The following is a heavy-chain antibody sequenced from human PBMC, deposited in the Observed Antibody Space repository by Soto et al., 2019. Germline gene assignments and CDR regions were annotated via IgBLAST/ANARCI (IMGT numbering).Heavy chain of an antibody. CDR3: ARAPRRSFYCTQRYYYYY. D-gene: IGHD3-9*01. V-gene: IGHV4-61*08. CDR2: IYYSGST. Sequence: SETLSLTCTVSGGSISSGGYYWSWIRQHPGTGLEWIGYIYYSGSTNYNPSLKSRGTISVDTSKNQFSLKLSSVTAADTAVYCCARAPRRSFYCTQRYYYYYSSQGTLDPISS. J-gene: IGHJ4*02. CDR1: GGSISSGGYY.